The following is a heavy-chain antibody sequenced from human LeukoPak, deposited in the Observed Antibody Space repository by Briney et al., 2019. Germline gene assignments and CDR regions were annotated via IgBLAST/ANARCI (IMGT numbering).Heavy chain of an antibody. CDR2: IYYSGST. CDR1: GGSISSYY. V-gene: IGHV4-59*01. Sequence: RASETLSLTCIVSGGSISSYYWSWIRQPPGKGLEWIGYIYYSGSTNYNPSLKSRVTISVDTSKNQFSLKLSSVTAADTAVYYCARGRNNIVVVPAAISSWFDPWGQGTLVTVSS. J-gene: IGHJ5*02. CDR3: ARGRNNIVVVPAAISSWFDP. D-gene: IGHD2-2*01.